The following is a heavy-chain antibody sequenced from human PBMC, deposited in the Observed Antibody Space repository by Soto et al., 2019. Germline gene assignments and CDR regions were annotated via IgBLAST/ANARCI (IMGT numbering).Heavy chain of an antibody. J-gene: IGHJ3*02. CDR1: GGSISSGGYY. D-gene: IGHD4-17*01. CDR3: ARALRGDDYGDYGTAFDI. Sequence: SSETLSLTCTVSGGSISSGGYYWSWIRQHPGKGLEWIGYIYYSGSTYYNPSLKSRVTISVDTSKNQFSLKLSSVTAADTAVYYCARALRGDDYGDYGTAFDIWGQGTMVTVSS. V-gene: IGHV4-31*03. CDR2: IYYSGST.